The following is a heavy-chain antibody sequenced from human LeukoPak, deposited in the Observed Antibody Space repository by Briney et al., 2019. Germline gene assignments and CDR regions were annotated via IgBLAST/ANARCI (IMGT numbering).Heavy chain of an antibody. V-gene: IGHV3-23*01. CDR1: GFIFRGYA. Sequence: GGSLRLSCAASGFIFRGYAMSWVRQAPGKGLEWVSAISGSGGTTYYADSVKGRFTISRDNSKNTLYLQMSSVRAEDTAVYYCAKEVEWPHYGLDVWGQGTTVTVSS. CDR2: ISGSGGTT. J-gene: IGHJ6*02. D-gene: IGHD3-3*01. CDR3: AKEVEWPHYGLDV.